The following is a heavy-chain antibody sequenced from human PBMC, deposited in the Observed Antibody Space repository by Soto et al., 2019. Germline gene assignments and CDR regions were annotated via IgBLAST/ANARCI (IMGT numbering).Heavy chain of an antibody. CDR3: ARGDSGNYSPDY. CDR1: RFTFSTYS. J-gene: IGHJ4*02. V-gene: IGHV3-48*02. Sequence: EVQLVESGGGLVQPGGSLRLSCAAPRFTFSTYSMNWVRQAPGKGLEWVSYISSGSTTIYYADSVKGRFTISRDDAKNSLYLQMNSLRHEDTAVYFCARGDSGNYSPDYWGQGTLVTVSS. D-gene: IGHD1-26*01. CDR2: ISSGSTTI.